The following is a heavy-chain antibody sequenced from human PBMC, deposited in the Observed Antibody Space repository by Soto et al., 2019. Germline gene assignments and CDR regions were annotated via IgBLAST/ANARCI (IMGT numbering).Heavy chain of an antibody. CDR2: IHSDGSST. Sequence: EVQLVESGGGLVRPGGSLRLSCAASGFTFSYYWMHWVRQAPGKGLVWVSRIHSDGSSTTYADFVKGRFIISRDNARNTVDWQMNSVRVEDTAVYYCARGARGAFDLWVQGTLVTVSS. V-gene: IGHV3-74*01. D-gene: IGHD1-26*01. J-gene: IGHJ3*01. CDR1: GFTFSYYW. CDR3: ARGARGAFDL.